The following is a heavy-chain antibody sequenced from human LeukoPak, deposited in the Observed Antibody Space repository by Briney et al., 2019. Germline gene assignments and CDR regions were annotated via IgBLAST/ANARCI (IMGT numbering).Heavy chain of an antibody. Sequence: SETLSLTCTVSGGSLSSYYWRWIRQPPGKGLEWIGYIYYSGSTNYNPPLTSRVTISVDTSKNQSSLKLTAVTAADTAVYHCARDLDGWFGSYMDVCGKGATVTVSS. CDR3: ARDLDGWFGSYMDV. CDR1: GGSLSSYY. D-gene: IGHD3-10*01. J-gene: IGHJ6*03. V-gene: IGHV4-59*01. CDR2: IYYSGST.